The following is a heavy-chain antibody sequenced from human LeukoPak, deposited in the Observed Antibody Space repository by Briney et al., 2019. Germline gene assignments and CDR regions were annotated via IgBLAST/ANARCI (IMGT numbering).Heavy chain of an antibody. J-gene: IGHJ4*02. Sequence: TGGSLRLSCAASGFTFSSYAMHWVRQAPGKGLEWVAVISYDGSNKYYADSVKGRFTISRDNSKNTLYLQMNSLRAEDTAVYYCASSSRWELRYYFDYWGQGTLVTVSS. V-gene: IGHV3-30*04. CDR1: GFTFSSYA. D-gene: IGHD1-26*01. CDR2: ISYDGSNK. CDR3: ASSSRWELRYYFDY.